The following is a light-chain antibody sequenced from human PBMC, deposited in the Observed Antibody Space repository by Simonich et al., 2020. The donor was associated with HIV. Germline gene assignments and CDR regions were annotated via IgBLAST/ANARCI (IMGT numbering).Light chain of an antibody. CDR3: MQNIQLPRT. CDR1: QSLLHSDGKTY. J-gene: IGKJ3*01. CDR2: EAS. V-gene: IGKV2D-29*02. Sequence: DIVMTQTPLSLSVTPGQPASISRKSSQSLLHSDGKTYLYWYLQRPGQSPQLLIYEASNRFSGVPDRFSGSGSGTDFTLKISRVEAEDVGVYYCMQNIQLPRTFGPGTKVDIK.